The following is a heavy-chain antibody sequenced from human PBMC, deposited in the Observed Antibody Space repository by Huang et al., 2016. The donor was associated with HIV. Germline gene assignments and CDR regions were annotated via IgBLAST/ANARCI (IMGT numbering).Heavy chain of an antibody. J-gene: IGHJ6*02. V-gene: IGHV3-7*04. CDR1: GFPFRSYW. CDR2: IKQEGSEK. D-gene: IGHD3-3*01. Sequence: EVQLVESGGGLVQPGGSLRLSCAASGFPFRSYWMSWVRQAPGKGGEWVANIKQEGSEKYVGDSVKGRFTISRDNVKNALYLQMYSLRVEDTAIYYCARGGAPYYDFWSGGHHYGMDVWGQGTTVTVSS. CDR3: ARGGAPYYDFWSGGHHYGMDV.